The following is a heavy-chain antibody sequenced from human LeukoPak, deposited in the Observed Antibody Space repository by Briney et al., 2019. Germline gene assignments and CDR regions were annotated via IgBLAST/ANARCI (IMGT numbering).Heavy chain of an antibody. CDR2: IKSNGYGETT. CDR3: SRKAPYSSGWPFDY. Sequence: GGSLRLSCTASGFTFGDYAMSWFRQAPGKGLEGVGFIKSNGYGETTEYAASVKRRFTISRDDSKSISYQTMNRLNTEDTHYSYCSRKAPYSSGWPFDYWGQGTLVTLPS. D-gene: IGHD6-19*01. J-gene: IGHJ4*02. CDR1: GFTFGDYA. V-gene: IGHV3-49*03.